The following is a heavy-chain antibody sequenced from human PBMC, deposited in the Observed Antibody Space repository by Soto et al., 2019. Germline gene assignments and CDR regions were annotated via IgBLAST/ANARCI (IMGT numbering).Heavy chain of an antibody. J-gene: IGHJ4*02. D-gene: IGHD6-19*01. CDR3: AKECRRLAVTGSAFDS. CDR1: GFTFNDYA. V-gene: IGHV3-23*01. Sequence: GGSLRLSCAASGFTFNDYAMAWVRQAPGQGLEWVSSISGSGGHSSYVDSVRGRFTISRDNVNNILSLDMSDLRAEDTALYYCAKECRRLAVTGSAFDSWGQGAMVTVYS. CDR2: ISGSGGHS.